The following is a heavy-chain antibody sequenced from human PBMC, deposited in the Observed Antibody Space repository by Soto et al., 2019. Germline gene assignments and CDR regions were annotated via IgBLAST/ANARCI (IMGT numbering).Heavy chain of an antibody. CDR3: TRGRSAWDSGRWFDS. CDR2: ISDDGNNK. D-gene: IGHD3-10*01. Sequence: QVELVQSGGGVVQPGRSLRLSCAVSGFTFSNYVMEWVRQAPGKGLEWVAVISDDGNNKYYSDSVKGRFTISRDNPKSTLYLEINSQRAEDTAVYYCTRGRSAWDSGRWFDSWGQGTLVAVSS. CDR1: GFTFSNYV. V-gene: IGHV3-30-3*01. J-gene: IGHJ5*01.